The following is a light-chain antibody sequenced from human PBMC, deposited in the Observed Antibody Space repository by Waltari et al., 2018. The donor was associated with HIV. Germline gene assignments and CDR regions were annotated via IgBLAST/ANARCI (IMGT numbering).Light chain of an antibody. CDR3: CSHGGRRI. J-gene: IGLJ2*01. CDR1: SSDIGVYNY. CDR2: DVS. V-gene: IGLV2-11*01. Sequence: QSALTQPRSVSGSPGQSVTISCTGTSSDIGVYNYVSWYQQHAGKAPKLVIYDVSKRPSGVPDRFSGSKSGNTASLTISGLQPEDEADYHCCSHGGRRIFAGGTKLTVL.